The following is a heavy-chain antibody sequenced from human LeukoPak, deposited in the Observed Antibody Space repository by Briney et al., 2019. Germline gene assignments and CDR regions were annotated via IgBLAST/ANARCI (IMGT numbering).Heavy chain of an antibody. CDR1: GFTFSSYG. V-gene: IGHV3-30*02. J-gene: IGHJ4*02. Sequence: GGSLRLSCAASGFTFSSYGMHWVRQAPGKGLEGVAFIRYDGSNKYYADSVKGRFTISRDNSKNTLYLQMNSLGAEDTAVYYCANCEHEEWELLSFDYWGQGTLVTVSS. CDR3: ANCEHEEWELLSFDY. CDR2: IRYDGSNK. D-gene: IGHD1-26*01.